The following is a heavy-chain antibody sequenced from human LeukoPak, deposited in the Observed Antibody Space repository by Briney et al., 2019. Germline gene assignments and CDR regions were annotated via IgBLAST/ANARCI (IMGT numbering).Heavy chain of an antibody. CDR3: ATTVGNYYYYMDV. J-gene: IGHJ6*03. CDR1: GFTFSSYA. CDR2: ISSSGGST. Sequence: QPGGSLRLSCAASGFTFSSYAMSWVRQAPGKGLEWVSAISSSGGSTYYADSVKGRFTISRDNSKNTLYLQMNSLRAEDTAVYYCATTVGNYYYYMDVWGKGTTVTVSS. V-gene: IGHV3-23*01. D-gene: IGHD4-11*01.